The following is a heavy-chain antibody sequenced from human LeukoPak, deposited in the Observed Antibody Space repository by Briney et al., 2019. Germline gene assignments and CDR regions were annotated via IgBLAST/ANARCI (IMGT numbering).Heavy chain of an antibody. CDR3: ARDLMGPRLRRAFDI. V-gene: IGHV4-59*11. CDR2: IYYSGST. CDR1: GGSISSHY. J-gene: IGHJ3*02. D-gene: IGHD4-17*01. Sequence: SETLSLTCTVSGGSISSHYWSWIRQPPGKGLEWIGYIYYSGSTNYNPSLKSRVTISVDTSKNQFSLKLSSVTAADTAVYYCARDLMGPRLRRAFDIWGQGTMVTVSS.